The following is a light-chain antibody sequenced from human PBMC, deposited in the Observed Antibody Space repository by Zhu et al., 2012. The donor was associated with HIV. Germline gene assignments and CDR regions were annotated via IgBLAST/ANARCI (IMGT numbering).Light chain of an antibody. CDR3: QQYNTWLYT. CDR2: GAS. J-gene: IGKJ2*01. CDR1: DFVNSK. V-gene: IGKV3-15*01. Sequence: EVVMTQSPTTLSVSPGERATLSCRAGDFVNSKLAWYQHKRGQAPRLLLYGASTRATGIPARFTGSGSGTEFTLTITSMQSEDFATYYCQQYNTWLYTFGQGTKLEIK.